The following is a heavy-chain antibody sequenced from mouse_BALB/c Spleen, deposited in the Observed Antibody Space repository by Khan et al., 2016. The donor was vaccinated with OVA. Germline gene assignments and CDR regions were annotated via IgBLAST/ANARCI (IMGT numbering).Heavy chain of an antibody. CDR2: INTYTGEP. Sequence: QIQLVQSGPELKKPGETVKISCKASGYTFTNYGMNWVKQAPGKGLKWMGWINTYTGEPTYTDDFKVRFAFSLETSASTAYLQINNLKNEDMATYFCARGASYWYFDVWGAGTTVTVSS. CDR3: ARGASYWYFDV. J-gene: IGHJ1*01. V-gene: IGHV9-1*02. CDR1: GYTFTNYG.